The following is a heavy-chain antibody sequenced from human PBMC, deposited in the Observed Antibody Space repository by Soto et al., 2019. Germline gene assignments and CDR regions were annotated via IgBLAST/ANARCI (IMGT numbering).Heavy chain of an antibody. CDR2: IIPIFGTA. D-gene: IGHD2-2*01. J-gene: IGHJ6*02. V-gene: IGHV1-69*01. CDR3: ARDGGFVVVPAAPLSRYGMDV. Sequence: QVQLVQSGAEVKKPGSSVKVSCKASGGTFSSYAISWVRQAPGQGLEWMGGIIPIFGTANYAQKFQGRVTVTADESTSTAYMELRSLRSEDTAVYYCARDGGFVVVPAAPLSRYGMDVWGQGTTVTVSS. CDR1: GGTFSSYA.